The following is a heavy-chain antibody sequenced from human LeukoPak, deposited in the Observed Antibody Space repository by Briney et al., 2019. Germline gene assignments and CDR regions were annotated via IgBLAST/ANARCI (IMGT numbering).Heavy chain of an antibody. CDR2: IYTSGST. Sequence: SQTLSLTCTVSGGSISSGSYYWSWIRQPAGKGLEWIGRIYTSGSTNYNPSLKSRVTISVGTSKNQFSLKLSSVTAADTAVYYCARGGRTFGGVIVFDYWGQGTLVTVSS. V-gene: IGHV4-61*02. J-gene: IGHJ4*02. D-gene: IGHD3-16*02. CDR1: GGSISSGSYY. CDR3: ARGGRTFGGVIVFDY.